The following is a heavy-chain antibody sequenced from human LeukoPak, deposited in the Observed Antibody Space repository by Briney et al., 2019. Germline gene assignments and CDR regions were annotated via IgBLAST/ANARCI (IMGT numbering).Heavy chain of an antibody. D-gene: IGHD1-14*01. CDR1: GGSISSSNW. CDR2: IYHSGST. V-gene: IGHV4-4*02. CDR3: ARNAGPGWRAFDY. J-gene: IGHJ4*02. Sequence: SETLSLTCAVSGGSISSSNWWSWVRQPPGKGLGWIGEIYHSGSTNYNPSLKSRVTISVDKSKNQFSLKLSSVTAADTAVYYCARNAGPGWRAFDYWGQGTLVTVSS.